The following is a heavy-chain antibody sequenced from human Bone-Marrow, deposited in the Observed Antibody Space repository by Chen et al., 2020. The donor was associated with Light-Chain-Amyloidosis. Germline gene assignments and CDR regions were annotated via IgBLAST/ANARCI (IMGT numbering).Heavy chain of an antibody. Sequence: QVQLQQWGAGLLKPSETLSLTCAVYGGSFSGYYWSWIRQPPGKGLEWIGEINHSGSTNYNPSLKSRVTISVDTAKNQFSLRVSSVTAADTAVYYCARGPRDYDISRDAFDIWGQGTMVTVSS. V-gene: IGHV4-34*01. CDR3: ARGPRDYDISRDAFDI. CDR1: GGSFSGYY. CDR2: INHSGST. J-gene: IGHJ3*02. D-gene: IGHD3-9*01.